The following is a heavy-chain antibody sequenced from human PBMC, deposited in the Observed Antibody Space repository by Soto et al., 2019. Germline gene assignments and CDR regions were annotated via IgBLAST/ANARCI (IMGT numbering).Heavy chain of an antibody. CDR3: ARGWTYSSGWYYFDY. Sequence: GGSLRLSCAASGFTFSSYDMHWVRQATGKGLEWVSAIGTAGDTYYPGSVKGRFTISRENAKNSLYLQMNSLRAEDTAVYYCARGWTYSSGWYYFDYWGQGTLVTVSS. V-gene: IGHV3-13*01. J-gene: IGHJ4*02. D-gene: IGHD6-19*01. CDR2: IGTAGDT. CDR1: GFTFSSYD.